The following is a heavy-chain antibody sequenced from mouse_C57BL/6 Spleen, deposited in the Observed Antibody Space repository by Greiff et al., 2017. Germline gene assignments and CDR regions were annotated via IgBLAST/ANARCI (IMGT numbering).Heavy chain of an antibody. J-gene: IGHJ1*03. CDR3: ARYGYDEGWYFDV. CDR1: GFTFSSYA. V-gene: IGHV5-4*03. Sequence: EVKLMESGGGLVKPGGSLKLSCAASGFTFSSYAMSWVRQTPEKRLEWVATISDGGSYTYYPDTVKGRFTISRDNAKNNLYLQMSHLKSEDTAMYYCARYGYDEGWYFDVWGTGTTVTVSS. CDR2: ISDGGSYT. D-gene: IGHD2-2*01.